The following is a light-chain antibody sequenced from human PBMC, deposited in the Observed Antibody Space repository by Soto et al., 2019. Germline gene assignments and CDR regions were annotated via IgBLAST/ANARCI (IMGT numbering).Light chain of an antibody. CDR1: QSVSSSY. J-gene: IGKJ1*01. Sequence: IVVTQSPGTLSLSPGERATLSCRASQSVSSSYLAWYPPKPGQAPRLLIYGASSRATGIPDRFSGSGSGTDFTLTISRLEPEDFAVYYCQKYGSSPWTFGKGTKVDIK. V-gene: IGKV3-20*01. CDR2: GAS. CDR3: QKYGSSPWT.